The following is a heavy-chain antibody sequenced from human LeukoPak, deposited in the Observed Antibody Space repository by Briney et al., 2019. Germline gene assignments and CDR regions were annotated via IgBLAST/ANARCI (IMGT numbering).Heavy chain of an antibody. CDR2: ISWNSGSI. CDR3: AKASRLYDILTGYDY. V-gene: IGHV3-9*01. Sequence: GGSLRLSCAASGFTFDDYAMHWVRQAPGKGLEWASGISWNSGSIGYADSVKGRFTISRDNAKNSLYLQMNSLRAEDTALYYCAKASRLYDILTGYDYWGQGTLVTVSS. CDR1: GFTFDDYA. D-gene: IGHD3-9*01. J-gene: IGHJ4*02.